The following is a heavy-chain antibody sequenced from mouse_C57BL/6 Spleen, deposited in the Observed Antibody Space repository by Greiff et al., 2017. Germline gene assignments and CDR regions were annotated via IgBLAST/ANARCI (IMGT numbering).Heavy chain of an antibody. J-gene: IGHJ2*01. V-gene: IGHV6-3*01. D-gene: IGHD1-1*01. CDR2: IRLKSDNYAT. Sequence: EVKVEESGGGLVQPGGSMKLSCVASGFTFSNYWMNWVRQSPEKGLEWVAQIRLKSDNYATDYAESVKGRFTISRDDSKSSVYLQMNNLRAEDTGIYYCTGLRYFDYWGQGTTLTVSS. CDR3: TGLRYFDY. CDR1: GFTFSNYW.